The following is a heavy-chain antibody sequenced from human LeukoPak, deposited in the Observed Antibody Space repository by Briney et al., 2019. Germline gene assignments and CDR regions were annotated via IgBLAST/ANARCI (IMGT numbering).Heavy chain of an antibody. D-gene: IGHD6-6*01. CDR2: ISGSGGST. J-gene: IGHJ5*02. V-gene: IGHV3-23*01. Sequence: GGSLRLSCAASGFTFSDYYMSWIRQAPGKGLEWVSAISGSGGSTYYADSVKGRFTISRDNSKNTLYLQMNSLRAEDTAVYYCAKDARIAARGYNWFDPWGQGTLVTVSS. CDR1: GFTFSDYY. CDR3: AKDARIAARGYNWFDP.